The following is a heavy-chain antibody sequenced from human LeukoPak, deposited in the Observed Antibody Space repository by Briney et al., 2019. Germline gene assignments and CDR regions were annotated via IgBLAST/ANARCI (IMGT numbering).Heavy chain of an antibody. CDR1: GGSVSSGSYY. D-gene: IGHD3-3*01. J-gene: IGHJ6*02. CDR3: ARDTYYDFWSGHYNGYYYYGMDV. V-gene: IGHV4-61*01. Sequence: SETLSLTCTVSGGSVSSGSYYWNWIRQPPGKGLEWIGYIYYSGSTNYNPSLKSRVTISVDTSKNQFSLKLSSVTAADTAVYYCARDTYYDFWSGHYNGYYYYGMDVWGQGTTVTVSS. CDR2: IYYSGST.